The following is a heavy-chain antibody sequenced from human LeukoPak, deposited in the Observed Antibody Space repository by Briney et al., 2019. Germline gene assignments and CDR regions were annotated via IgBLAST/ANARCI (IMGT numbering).Heavy chain of an antibody. CDR1: GFTFSSYA. CDR2: ISYDGSNK. D-gene: IGHD4-17*01. V-gene: IGHV3-30-3*02. J-gene: IGHJ3*02. Sequence: PGGSLRLSCAASGFTFSSYAMHWVRQAPGKGLEWVAVISYDGSNKYYADSVKGRFTISRDNSKNTLYLQMNSLRAEDTAVYYCADQRSYGDYGGAFDIWGQGTMVTVSS. CDR3: ADQRSYGDYGGAFDI.